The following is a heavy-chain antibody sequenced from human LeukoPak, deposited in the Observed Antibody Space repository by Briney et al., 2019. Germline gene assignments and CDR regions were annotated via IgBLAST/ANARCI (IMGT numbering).Heavy chain of an antibody. J-gene: IGHJ4*02. CDR2: VYYGGTN. CDR3: ARHGMLHPNSWSLDY. CDR1: GGSLRSTSYY. D-gene: IGHD6-13*01. Sequence: PSETLSLTCAVSGGSLRSTSYYWGWIRQPPGKGLEWIGNVYYGGTNYYNPSLKSRVTISVDTSKNEFSVRLTSATAADTAVYYCARHGMLHPNSWSLDYWGQGILVTVSS. V-gene: IGHV4-39*01.